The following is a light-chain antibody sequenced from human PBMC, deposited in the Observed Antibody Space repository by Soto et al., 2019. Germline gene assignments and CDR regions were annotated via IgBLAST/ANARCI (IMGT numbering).Light chain of an antibody. V-gene: IGKV3-15*01. CDR1: QSVSRN. Sequence: EIVMTQSPTIVSVSPGERATLSCRASQSVSRNLAWYQQRPGQAPRLLISGASTRATGIAARFSGSGSGREFTLTISSLQSEDSALYYCQQYNIYPLIFGGGTKVDIK. J-gene: IGKJ4*01. CDR3: QQYNIYPLI. CDR2: GAS.